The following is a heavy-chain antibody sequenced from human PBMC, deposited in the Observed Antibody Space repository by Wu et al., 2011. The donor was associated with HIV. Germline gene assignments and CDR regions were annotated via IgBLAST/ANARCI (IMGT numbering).Heavy chain of an antibody. CDR3: ARDGSSAQLDLYYNHMDV. V-gene: IGHV1-18*01. CDR1: GGTFSSYA. Sequence: QVQLVQSGAEVKKPGSSVKVSCKASGGTFSSYAIHWVRQAPGQGLEWMGWISAYNGDTNYAQKLQDRVTMTTDTSTSTAYMELRSLRSDDTAVYYCARDGSSAQLDLYYNHMDVWGKGTTVTVSS. J-gene: IGHJ6*03. CDR2: ISAYNGDT. D-gene: IGHD6-6*01.